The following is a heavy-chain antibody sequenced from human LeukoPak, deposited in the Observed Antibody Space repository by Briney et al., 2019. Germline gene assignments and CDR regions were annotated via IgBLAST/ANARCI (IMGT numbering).Heavy chain of an antibody. D-gene: IGHD3-22*01. CDR2: INPNSGGT. V-gene: IGHV1-2*02. Sequence: ASVKVSCKASGYTFTGYYMHWVRQAPGQGLEWMGWINPNSGGTNYAQKFQGRVTMTRDTSISTAYMELSRLRSDDTAVYYCARPMRRGIVYAIDYWGQGTLVTVSS. CDR3: ARPMRRGIVYAIDY. CDR1: GYTFTGYY. J-gene: IGHJ4*02.